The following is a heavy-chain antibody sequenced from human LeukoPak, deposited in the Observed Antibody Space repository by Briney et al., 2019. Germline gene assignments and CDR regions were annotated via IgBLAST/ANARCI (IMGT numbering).Heavy chain of an antibody. CDR2: ISGRGGST. J-gene: IGHJ6*03. D-gene: IGHD2-2*01. V-gene: IGHV3-23*01. CDR1: GFTFSSYA. Sequence: GGSLRLSCAASGFTFSSYAMSWVRQAPGKGLEWVSAISGRGGSTYYADSVKGRFTISRDNSKNTLYLQMNSLRAEDTAVYYCAKRPQLQDYYYYMDVWGKGTTVTVSS. CDR3: AKRPQLQDYYYYMDV.